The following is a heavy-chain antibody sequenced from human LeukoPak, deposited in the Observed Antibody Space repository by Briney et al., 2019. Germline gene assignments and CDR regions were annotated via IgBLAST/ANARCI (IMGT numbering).Heavy chain of an antibody. CDR3: ARDLTTVTSYYFDY. CDR2: INPNSGGT. Sequence: ASVKVSCKASGYTFTVYYMHWVRQAPGQGLEWMGRINPNSGGTNYAQKFQGRVTMTRDTSISTAYMELSRLRSDDTAVYYCARDLTTVTSYYFDYWGQGTLVTVSS. J-gene: IGHJ4*02. V-gene: IGHV1-2*06. D-gene: IGHD4-17*01. CDR1: GYTFTVYY.